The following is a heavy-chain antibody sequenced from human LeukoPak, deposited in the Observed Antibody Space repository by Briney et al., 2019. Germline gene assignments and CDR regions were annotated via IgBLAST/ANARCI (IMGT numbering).Heavy chain of an antibody. CDR1: GFTFSSYS. D-gene: IGHD5-18*01. CDR2: ISSSSTSM. J-gene: IGHJ4*02. CDR3: SRERGYSYGYSDY. V-gene: IGHV3-21*01. Sequence: PGGSLRLSCAASGFTFSSYSMNWVRQAPGKGLEWVSSISSSSTSMYYADSVKGRFTNSRDNAKNSLYLQMNSLRAEDTAVYYCSRERGYSYGYSDYWGQGTLVTVSS.